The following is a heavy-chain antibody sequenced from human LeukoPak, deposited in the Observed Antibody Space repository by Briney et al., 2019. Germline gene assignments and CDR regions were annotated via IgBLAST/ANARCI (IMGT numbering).Heavy chain of an antibody. CDR2: IRHVGSNE. CDR1: GFAFSTYG. J-gene: IGHJ3*02. V-gene: IGHV3-30*02. CDR3: AKGGIDIVVVPAAMHDAFDI. Sequence: GGSLRLSCAASGFAFSTYGMHWVRQAPGKGLEWVAFIRHVGSNEYYADSVKGRFTISRDNSKSTLYLQMNSLRAEDTAVYYCAKGGIDIVVVPAAMHDAFDIWGQGTMVTVPS. D-gene: IGHD2-2*01.